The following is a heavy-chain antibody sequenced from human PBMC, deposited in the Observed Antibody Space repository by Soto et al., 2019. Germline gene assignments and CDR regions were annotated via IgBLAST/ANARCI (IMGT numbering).Heavy chain of an antibody. V-gene: IGHV3-30-3*01. D-gene: IGHD2-2*02. CDR1: GFTFSSYA. Sequence: GGSLRLSCAASGFTFSSYAMHWVRQAPGKGLEWVAVISYDGSNKYYADSVKGRFTISRDNAKNSLYLQMNSLRAEDTAVYYCASGIGDIVVVPAAIPSPYYYYGMDVWGQGTTVTVSS. CDR3: ASGIGDIVVVPAAIPSPYYYYGMDV. CDR2: ISYDGSNK. J-gene: IGHJ6*02.